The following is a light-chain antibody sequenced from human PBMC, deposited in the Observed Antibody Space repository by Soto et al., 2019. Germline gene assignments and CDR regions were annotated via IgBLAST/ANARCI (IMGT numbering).Light chain of an antibody. CDR2: DAS. V-gene: IGKV3-11*01. Sequence: EIVLTQSPATLSLSPGERATLSCRASQSVSSYLAWYQQKPGQAPRLLIYDASNRANGIPARFSGSGSGTDLTLNISRLEPEDFAVYYCQQSSNWPLTFGGGTKAEIQ. J-gene: IGKJ4*01. CDR1: QSVSSY. CDR3: QQSSNWPLT.